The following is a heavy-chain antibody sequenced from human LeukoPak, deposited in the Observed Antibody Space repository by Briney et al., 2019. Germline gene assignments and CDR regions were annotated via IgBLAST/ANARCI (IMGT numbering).Heavy chain of an antibody. D-gene: IGHD3-10*01. V-gene: IGHV3-21*01. CDR3: ARVMVRGVIDY. J-gene: IGHJ4*02. Sequence: GGSLRLSCAASGFTFSSYSMNWGRQAPGKGLEWVSSISSSSSYIYYADSVKGRFTISRDNAKNSLYLQMNSLRAEDTAVYYCARVMVRGVIDYWGQGTLVTVSS. CDR1: GFTFSSYS. CDR2: ISSSSSYI.